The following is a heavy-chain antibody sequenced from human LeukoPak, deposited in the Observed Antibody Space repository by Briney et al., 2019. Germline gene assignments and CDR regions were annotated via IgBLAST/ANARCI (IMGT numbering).Heavy chain of an antibody. CDR2: VSGRDTST. Sequence: GASLRLSCAASGFTFSNYAMSWVRQAPGKGLEWVSAVSGRDTSTYYTDSVKGRFTISRDNSKDTLYLQMNSLSAEDTAIYYCAKWGDYDVVTGYYDSDYWGQGTLVTVSS. V-gene: IGHV3-23*01. D-gene: IGHD3-9*01. CDR1: GFTFSNYA. CDR3: AKWGDYDVVTGYYDSDY. J-gene: IGHJ4*02.